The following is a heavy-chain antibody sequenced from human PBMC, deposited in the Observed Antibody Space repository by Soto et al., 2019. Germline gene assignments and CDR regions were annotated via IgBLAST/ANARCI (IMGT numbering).Heavy chain of an antibody. J-gene: IGHJ6*02. V-gene: IGHV3-7*03. CDR2: IKKDGNEK. CDR3: VRGRGLDGSPDYYYSGIDV. D-gene: IGHD1-26*01. CDR1: GFTFSAYC. Sequence: AGGSLRLSCEASGFTFSAYCMTWVRQAPGKGLEWVANIKKDGNEKYYVASVKGRFTISRDNAKSCLYLQMNSLAAVDTAVYYCVRGRGLDGSPDYYYSGIDVWGRGTTVTVSS.